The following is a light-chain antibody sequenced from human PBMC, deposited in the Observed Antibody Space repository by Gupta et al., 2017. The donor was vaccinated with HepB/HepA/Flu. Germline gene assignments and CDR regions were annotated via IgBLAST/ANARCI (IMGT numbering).Light chain of an antibody. CDR1: TSNVGRYY. V-gene: IGLV1-47*01. CDR2: RND. J-gene: IGLJ3*02. CDR3: ATWDDTLYWV. Sequence: QSVVTQPPSASGTPGQRVTISCSGSTSNVGRYYVHWYQQLPGTAPKLLIFRNDQRPSGVSDRFSGSTSGTSASLAISGLRSEDEADYYCATWDDTLYWVFGGGTKLTAL.